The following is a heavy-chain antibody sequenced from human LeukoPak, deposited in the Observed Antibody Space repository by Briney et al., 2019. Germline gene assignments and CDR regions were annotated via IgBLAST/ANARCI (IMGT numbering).Heavy chain of an antibody. Sequence: GGSLRLSCAASGFTFSSYAMSWVRQAPGKGLEWASGISGSGDNTYYADSVKGRFTISRDNSKNTLYVQVNSLGTEDTAAYYCAKGSYYDSSGSFYFDYWGQGTLVTVSS. D-gene: IGHD3-22*01. CDR3: AKGSYYDSSGSFYFDY. J-gene: IGHJ4*02. V-gene: IGHV3-23*01. CDR1: GFTFSSYA. CDR2: ISGSGDNT.